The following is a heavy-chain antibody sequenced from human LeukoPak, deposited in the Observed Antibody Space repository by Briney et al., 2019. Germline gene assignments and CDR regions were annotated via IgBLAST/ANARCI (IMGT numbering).Heavy chain of an antibody. V-gene: IGHV3-30-3*01. D-gene: IGHD4-17*01. CDR2: VTSDGSNK. CDR1: GFTFVPYT. CDR3: ARQQYGLDC. Sequence: GGSLRLSCAASGFTFVPYTMHWVRQAPGKGLEWVAVVTSDGSNKYYADSVKGRFTISRDNSNNTLYLQMNSLRVDDTAVYYCARQQYGLDCWGQGTLVTVSS. J-gene: IGHJ4*02.